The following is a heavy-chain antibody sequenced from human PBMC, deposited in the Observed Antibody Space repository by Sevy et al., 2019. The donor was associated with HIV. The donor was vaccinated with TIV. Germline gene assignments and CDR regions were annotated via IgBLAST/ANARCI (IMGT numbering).Heavy chain of an antibody. CDR3: ANQPLTLISPPDS. D-gene: IGHD2-2*01. V-gene: IGHV4-39*01. CDR1: GDSISNSRYY. Sequence: SETLSLTCTVSGDSISNSRYYWGWIRQPPGKGLEWIGSVYYSGSTYYNPSLKSRVTLSIDTSRNQFLLKVNSVTATDTAVYYCANQPLTLISPPDSWGQGTLVTVSS. CDR2: VYYSGST. J-gene: IGHJ4*02.